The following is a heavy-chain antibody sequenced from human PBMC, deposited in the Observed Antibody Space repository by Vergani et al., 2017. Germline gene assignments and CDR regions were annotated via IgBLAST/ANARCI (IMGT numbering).Heavy chain of an antibody. Sequence: QVQMVESGGGVVQPGRSLRLSCSASGFTFSSSTMHWVRQAPGKGLEWGAVISYDGSNKDYADSVKGGFTISRDNSKNTLYLQMNSLRAEDAAVYYCARDPEANYLAYFDYWGQGTLVTVSS. D-gene: IGHD4/OR15-4a*01. CDR3: ARDPEANYLAYFDY. V-gene: IGHV3-30-3*01. CDR2: ISYDGSNK. J-gene: IGHJ4*02. CDR1: GFTFSSST.